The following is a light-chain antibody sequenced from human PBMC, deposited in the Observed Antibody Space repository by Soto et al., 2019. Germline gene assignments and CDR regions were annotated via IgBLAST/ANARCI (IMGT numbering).Light chain of an antibody. V-gene: IGKV3-15*01. CDR3: QQYNEWPPWT. CDR2: GAS. Sequence: DIVMTQSPATLSVSPGERATLSCRASQSVRNNLAWYQQKPGQAPRLLIFGASTRATGTPARFSGSGSGTEFTLNIRSLQSEDFAVYYCQQYNEWPPWTLGQGTKVDIK. J-gene: IGKJ1*01. CDR1: QSVRNN.